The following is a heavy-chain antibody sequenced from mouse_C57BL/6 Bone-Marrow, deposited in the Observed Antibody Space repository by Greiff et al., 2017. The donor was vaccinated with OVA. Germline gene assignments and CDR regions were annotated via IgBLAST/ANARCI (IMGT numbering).Heavy chain of an antibody. CDR1: GYTFTDYY. CDR3: ARLDDGYYCYFDY. J-gene: IGHJ2*01. CDR2: INPNNGGT. V-gene: IGHV1-26*01. Sequence: EVQLQQSGPELVKPGASVKISCKASGYTFTDYYMNWVKQSHGKSLEWIGDINPNNGGTSYNQKVKGKATLTVDKSSSTAYMELRSLTSEDSAVYYCARLDDGYYCYFDYWGQGTTLTVSS. D-gene: IGHD2-3*01.